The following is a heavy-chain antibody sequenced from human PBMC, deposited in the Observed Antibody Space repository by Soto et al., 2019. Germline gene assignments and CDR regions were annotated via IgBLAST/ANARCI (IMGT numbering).Heavy chain of an antibody. V-gene: IGHV3-30*18. J-gene: IGHJ4*02. D-gene: IGHD6-19*01. Sequence: QVQLVESGGGVVQPGRSLRLSCAASGFTFSSYGMHWVRQAPGKGLEWVAVISYDGSNKYYADSVKGRFTISRDNSKNTLYLQMNSLRAEDTAVYYCAKVSPGTHSSGWFFDYWGQGTLVTVSS. CDR2: ISYDGSNK. CDR3: AKVSPGTHSSGWFFDY. CDR1: GFTFSSYG.